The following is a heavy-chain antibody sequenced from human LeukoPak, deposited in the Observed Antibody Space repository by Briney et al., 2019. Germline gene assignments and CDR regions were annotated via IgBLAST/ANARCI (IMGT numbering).Heavy chain of an antibody. CDR3: ARVLY. J-gene: IGHJ4*02. CDR1: GGSFSSYA. CDR2: IIPSIGSV. Sequence: SVEVSWKASGGSFSSYAISWVRQAPGQGLEWMGRIIPSIGSVNYAQKFQGRVTITADKSTSTAYMELSSLTSEDTAVYYCARVLYWGQGTLVTVSS. V-gene: IGHV1-69*04.